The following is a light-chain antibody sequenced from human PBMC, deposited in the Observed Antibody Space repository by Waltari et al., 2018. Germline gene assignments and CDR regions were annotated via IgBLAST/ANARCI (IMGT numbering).Light chain of an antibody. CDR1: QSISSW. CDR2: KAS. J-gene: IGKJ1*01. Sequence: DIQMTQSPSTLSASVGDRVTITCRASQSISSWLAWYQQKPGKAPKLLIYKASTLGRGIPSRFGGSGSGTEFTRTISSLQPDDFATYYCQQYNTNSPWTFGQGTKVEIK. V-gene: IGKV1-5*03. CDR3: QQYNTNSPWT.